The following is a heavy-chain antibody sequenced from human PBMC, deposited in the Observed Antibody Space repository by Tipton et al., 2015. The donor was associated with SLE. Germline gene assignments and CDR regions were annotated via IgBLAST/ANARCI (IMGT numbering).Heavy chain of an antibody. CDR2: IRYDGSNK. J-gene: IGHJ4*02. V-gene: IGHV3-30*02. Sequence: SLRLSCAASGFTFSSYGMHWVRQAPGKGLEWVAFIRYDGSNKYYADSVKGRFTISRDNSKNTLYLQMNSLRAEDTAVYYCAKDKAVAGSYYFDYWGQGTLVTVSS. CDR1: GFTFSSYG. CDR3: AKDKAVAGSYYFDY. D-gene: IGHD6-19*01.